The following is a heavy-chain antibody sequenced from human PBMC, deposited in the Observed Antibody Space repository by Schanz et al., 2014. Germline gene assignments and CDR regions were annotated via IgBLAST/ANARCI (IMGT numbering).Heavy chain of an antibody. Sequence: QVQLVQSGPAVKKPGASMKVSCLASGYSFTEYFLHWVRQAPGQGLEWMGWINPNSGDTNYEQKFKGRVTLTSDTSISTAFMELSGLTSDDTATYFCARARYTGYDCSGYWGQGTLLIVSS. CDR1: GYSFTEYF. J-gene: IGHJ4*02. CDR2: INPNSGDT. CDR3: ARARYTGYDCSGY. V-gene: IGHV1-2*02. D-gene: IGHD5-12*01.